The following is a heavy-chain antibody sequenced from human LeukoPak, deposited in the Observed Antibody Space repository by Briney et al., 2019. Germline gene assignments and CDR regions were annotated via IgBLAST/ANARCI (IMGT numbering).Heavy chain of an antibody. CDR2: TYYRSKWYN. J-gene: IGHJ4*02. CDR3: ARDQGYCSAGSCYHFDC. V-gene: IGHV6-1*01. CDR1: GDSVSSNSAA. D-gene: IGHD2-15*01. Sequence: SQTLSLTCAISGDSVSSNSAAWNWIRQSPSRGLERLGRTYYRSKWYNDYAVSVKSRITINPDTSKNQFSLQLNSVTPEDTAVYYCARDQGYCSAGSCYHFDCWGQGTLVTVSS.